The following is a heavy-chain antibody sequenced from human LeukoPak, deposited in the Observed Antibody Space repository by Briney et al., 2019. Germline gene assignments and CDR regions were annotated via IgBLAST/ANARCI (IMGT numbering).Heavy chain of an antibody. CDR1: GDSVSSNSVS. V-gene: IGHV6-1*01. CDR2: TYYRSKWYY. CDR3: ARDRPNSSGWTPLDY. J-gene: IGHJ4*02. Sequence: ASQTLSLTCAISGDSVSSNSVSWNWIRQSPSRGLEWLGRTYYRSKWYYDYALSVKSRITVNLDTSKNQFSLQLNSVTPEDTAVYYCARDRPNSSGWTPLDYWGQGTLVTVSS. D-gene: IGHD6-19*01.